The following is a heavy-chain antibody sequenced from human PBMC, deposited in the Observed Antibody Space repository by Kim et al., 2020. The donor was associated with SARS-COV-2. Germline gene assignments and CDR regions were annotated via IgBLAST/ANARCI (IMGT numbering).Heavy chain of an antibody. J-gene: IGHJ4*02. Sequence: SETLSLTCTVSGGSISSYYWSWIRQPPGKGLEWIGYIYYSGSTNYNPSLKSRLTISVHTTKNQSSLKLRSVTAADTAVYYCARSNIVVVPAAYFDYWGQGTLVTVSS. V-gene: IGHV4-59*01. CDR1: GGSISSYY. D-gene: IGHD2-2*01. CDR3: ARSNIVVVPAAYFDY. CDR2: IYYSGST.